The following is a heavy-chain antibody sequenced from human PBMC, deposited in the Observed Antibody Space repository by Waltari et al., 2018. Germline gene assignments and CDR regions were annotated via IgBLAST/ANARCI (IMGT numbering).Heavy chain of an antibody. Sequence: QVQLQQSGPGLVKPSGSLSLTSPVYGRSIRTKNWWNWVRQSPGKGLGWIGEIHHTGGTNYHPSLRSRVTISVDKSNNQFSLKLTSVTAADTAVYYCTRGRGARNWGQGTLVTVSS. CDR1: GRSIRTKNW. J-gene: IGHJ4*02. CDR2: IHHTGGT. CDR3: TRGRGARN. V-gene: IGHV4-4*02.